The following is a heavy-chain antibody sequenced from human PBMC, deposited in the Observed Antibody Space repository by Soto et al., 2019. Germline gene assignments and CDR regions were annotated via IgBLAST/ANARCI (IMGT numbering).Heavy chain of an antibody. CDR1: GDSIGSSTNY. D-gene: IGHD5-18*01. V-gene: IGHV4-39*01. J-gene: IGHJ4*02. Sequence: QLQLQESGPGLVKPSETLSLTCSVSGDSIGSSTNYWGWIRQPPGKGLEWIGTIYHSGNTYYNPTLNSRVAISVDMSKNQFSLRLNSVTAADTAVYYCARHEWLQLWLVTEYWGQGALVTVSS. CDR3: ARHEWLQLWLVTEY. CDR2: IYHSGNT.